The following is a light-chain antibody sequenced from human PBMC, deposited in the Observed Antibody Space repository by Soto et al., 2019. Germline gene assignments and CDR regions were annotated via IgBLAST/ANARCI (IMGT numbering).Light chain of an antibody. CDR3: QHNYGTPA. J-gene: IGKJ5*01. CDR2: DTS. V-gene: IGKV1-39*01. Sequence: DIQMTQSPSSLSASVGDRVTIICRASQTISSPLSWYQQKSGKVPELLIYDTSRLQSGVPSRFSGSRSGTDFTLTISTVQPEDFATYYCQHNYGTPAFGQGTRLEI. CDR1: QTISSP.